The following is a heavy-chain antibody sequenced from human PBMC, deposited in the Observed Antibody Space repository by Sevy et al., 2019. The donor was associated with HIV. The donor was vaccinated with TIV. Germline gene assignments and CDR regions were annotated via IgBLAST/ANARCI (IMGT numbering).Heavy chain of an antibody. CDR3: ARYCSSTSCYWGFDP. V-gene: IGHV4-61*01. CDR2: IYYSGST. D-gene: IGHD2-2*01. J-gene: IGHJ5*02. CDR1: GGSVSSGSYY. Sequence: SETLSLTCTVSGGSVSSGSYYWSWIRQPPGKGLEWIGYIYYSGSTNYNPSLKSRVTISVDTSKNQFTLKLSSVTAADTAVYYCARYCSSTSCYWGFDPWGQGTLVTVSS.